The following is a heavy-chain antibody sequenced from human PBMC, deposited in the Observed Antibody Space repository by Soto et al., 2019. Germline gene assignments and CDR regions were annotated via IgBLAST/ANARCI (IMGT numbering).Heavy chain of an antibody. CDR3: ARARDSTTGTRINTMDV. CDR2: IYSDGST. J-gene: IGHJ6*02. D-gene: IGHD4-4*01. V-gene: IGHV3-53*02. CDR1: GLTVSTNY. Sequence: EVQLVETGGGSIQPGGSLRLSCAASGLTVSTNYLSWVRQAPGKGLEWVPIIYSDGSTFYGGSLRGRFTISRDNSKNTLYLQMDSLRAEDTAVYYCARARDSTTGTRINTMDVWGQGTTVTVSS.